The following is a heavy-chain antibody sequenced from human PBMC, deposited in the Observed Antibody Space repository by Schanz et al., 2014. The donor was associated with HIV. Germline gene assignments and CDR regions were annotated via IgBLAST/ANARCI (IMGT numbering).Heavy chain of an antibody. V-gene: IGHV3-33*01. CDR1: GFTFSYYG. CDR2: IWYDGSNK. D-gene: IGHD1-1*01. J-gene: IGHJ4*02. CDR3: ARVKDTNDPYYFDY. Sequence: VQMLESGGGVVQPGRSLRLSCAASGFTFSYYGMHWVRQAPGKGLEWVAVIWYDGSNKYYADSVKGRFTISRDNSKNTLFLQMNSLRAEDTAMYYCARVKDTNDPYYFDYWGQGTLVTVSS.